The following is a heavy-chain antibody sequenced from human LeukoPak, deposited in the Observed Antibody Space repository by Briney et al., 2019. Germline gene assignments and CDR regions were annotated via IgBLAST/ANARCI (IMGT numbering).Heavy chain of an antibody. D-gene: IGHD3-22*01. CDR1: GGSISSYY. Sequence: SETLSLTCTVSGGSISSYYWSWIRQPPGKGLEWIGYIYYSGSTNYNPSLKSRVTISVDTSKNQFSLKLSSVTAADTAVYYSARVDYYDSSGHLDYWGQGTLVTVSS. V-gene: IGHV4-59*08. CDR2: IYYSGST. J-gene: IGHJ4*02. CDR3: ARVDYYDSSGHLDY.